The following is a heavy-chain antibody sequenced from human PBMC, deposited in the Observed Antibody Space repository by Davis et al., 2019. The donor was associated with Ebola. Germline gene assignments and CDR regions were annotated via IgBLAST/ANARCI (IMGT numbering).Heavy chain of an antibody. D-gene: IGHD3-10*01. Sequence: PGGSLRLSCADSVITFSSYAMTWVRQAPGKGLEWVSAISGSGGSTYYADSVKGRFTISRENSKNTLYLQMNRLRAEDTAVYYCSRKVRGGFNPMDLWGTGTTVTVSS. J-gene: IGHJ6*04. CDR1: VITFSSYA. CDR2: ISGSGGST. CDR3: SRKVRGGFNPMDL. V-gene: IGHV3-23*01.